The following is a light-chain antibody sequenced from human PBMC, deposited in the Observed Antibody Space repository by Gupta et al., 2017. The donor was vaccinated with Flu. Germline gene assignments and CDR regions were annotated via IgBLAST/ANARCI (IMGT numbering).Light chain of an antibody. Sequence: QPVLTQPPSVSGTAGQRVTISCTGSSSDIGAGYDVHWYKQLPGTAPNLLIYGNLNRPSGVPDRFSGSKSGTSASLAITGLQAEDEADYYCQSYDSRLSGLYVFGTGTKVTVL. J-gene: IGLJ1*01. CDR1: SSDIGAGYD. CDR3: QSYDSRLSGLYV. CDR2: GNL. V-gene: IGLV1-40*01.